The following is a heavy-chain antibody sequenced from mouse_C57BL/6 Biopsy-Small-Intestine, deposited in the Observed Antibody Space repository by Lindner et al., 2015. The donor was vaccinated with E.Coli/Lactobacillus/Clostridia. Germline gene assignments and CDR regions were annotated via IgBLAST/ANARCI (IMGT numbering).Heavy chain of an antibody. CDR3: VRLEGLRGYFDY. Sequence: VQLQESGPELVKPGTSVKISCKASGYSFTDYYMLWVKQSHGNILDWIGYIFPYNGISSYNQKFKGKPTLTVDKSSSTAYVELRSLTSEDSAVYYCVRLEGLRGYFDYWGQGTTLTVSS. D-gene: IGHD2-4*01. CDR2: IFPYNGIS. CDR1: GYSFTDYY. V-gene: IGHV1-31*01. J-gene: IGHJ2*01.